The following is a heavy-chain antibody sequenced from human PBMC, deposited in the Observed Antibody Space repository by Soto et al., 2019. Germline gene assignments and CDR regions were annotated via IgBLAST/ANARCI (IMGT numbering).Heavy chain of an antibody. J-gene: IGHJ4*02. CDR2: FSLSGTT. V-gene: IGHV4-4*07. CDR3: ARGMTPPGAPAWYYFDS. Sequence: PSETLSLTCTVSGASITGSFFWSWIRQPAGKGLEWIGRFSLSGTTNYNPSLRSRVTMSADVSKNQFSLRLTSVTAADTALYYRARGMTPPGAPAWYYFDSWGQGTLVTVSS. D-gene: IGHD2-8*02. CDR1: GASITGSFF.